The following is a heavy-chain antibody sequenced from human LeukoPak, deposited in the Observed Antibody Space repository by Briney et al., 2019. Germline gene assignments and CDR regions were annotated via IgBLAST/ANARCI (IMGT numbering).Heavy chain of an antibody. CDR3: ARAHGSGSYYNQLPAYYMDV. D-gene: IGHD3-10*01. CDR2: IYPGDSDT. Sequence: GESLKISCKGSGYSFTSYWIGWVRQMPGKGLEWMGIIYPGDSDTRYSPSFQGQVTISADKSISTAYLQWSSLKASDTAMYCCARAHGSGSYYNQLPAYYMDVWGKGTTVTVSS. CDR1: GYSFTSYW. V-gene: IGHV5-51*01. J-gene: IGHJ6*03.